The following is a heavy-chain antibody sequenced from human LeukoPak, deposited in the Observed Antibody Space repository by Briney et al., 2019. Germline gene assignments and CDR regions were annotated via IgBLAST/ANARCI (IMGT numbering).Heavy chain of an antibody. V-gene: IGHV3-48*01. CDR1: GYTFSDYT. CDR2: ISSGGSVM. CDR3: ARDGMYAFDI. J-gene: IGHJ3*02. Sequence: GGSLRLSCGASGYTFSDYTMNWVRQAPGKGPEWISYISSGGSVMHYADSVKGRFTISRDNVENSLYLQMNSLRVEDTAVYYCARDGMYAFDIWGQGTMVTVSS. D-gene: IGHD1-14*01.